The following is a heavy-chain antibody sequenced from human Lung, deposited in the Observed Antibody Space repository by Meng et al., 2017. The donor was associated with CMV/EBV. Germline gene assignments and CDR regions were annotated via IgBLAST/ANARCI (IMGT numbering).Heavy chain of an antibody. CDR1: GLRFSRFW. J-gene: IGHJ4*02. CDR3: RDGHYSGR. V-gene: IGHV3-7*02. CDR2: IKEDGSEK. D-gene: IGHD2-8*01. Sequence: VGCWGCLVQPGGTLRLSWKVSGLRFSRFWMSWVRQAPGKGLEWVANIKEDGSEKYYVDSVKGRFTISRDNAKNSLYLQMNSLRVEDTAVYYCRDGHYSGRWGQGTLVTVSS.